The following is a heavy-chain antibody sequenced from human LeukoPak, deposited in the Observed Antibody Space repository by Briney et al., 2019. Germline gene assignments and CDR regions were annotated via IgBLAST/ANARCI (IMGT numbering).Heavy chain of an antibody. J-gene: IGHJ4*02. D-gene: IGHD3-22*01. CDR3: AKRGVVIRVILVGFHKEAYYFDS. Sequence: GGSLRLSCAASGFTFSFYAMSWVRQAPGRGPEWVSGIRASGGETYYADSVKGRFTISRDNPKNTLYLQMNSLRAEDTAVYFCAKRGVVIRVILVGFHKEAYYFDSWGQGALVTVSS. V-gene: IGHV3-23*01. CDR2: IRASGGET. CDR1: GFTFSFYA.